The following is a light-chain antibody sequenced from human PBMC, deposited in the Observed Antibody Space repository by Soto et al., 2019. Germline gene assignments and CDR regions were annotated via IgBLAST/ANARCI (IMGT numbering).Light chain of an antibody. CDR1: SEDVGGYNY. CDR2: EVT. J-gene: IGLJ1*01. CDR3: SSYTSSNTLV. V-gene: IGLV2-14*01. Sequence: QSALTQPASVSGSPGQSITMSCSGTSEDVGGYNYVSWYQHHPGKAPKLLIYEVTNRPSGLSDRFSGSKSGNTASLTISGLQAEDEADYYCSSYTSSNTLVFGTGNKLTV.